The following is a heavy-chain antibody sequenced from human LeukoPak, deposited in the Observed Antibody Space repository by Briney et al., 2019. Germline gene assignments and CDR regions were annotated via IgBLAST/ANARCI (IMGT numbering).Heavy chain of an antibody. CDR3: ARGLVPGFLDY. D-gene: IGHD4-11*01. CDR2: INSDESIT. J-gene: IGHJ4*02. Sequence: PGGSLRLSCAASGFTFSSSWMYWVRQAPGKGLVWVSRINSDESITTYADSVKGRFTIFRDNAKNTLYLQMNSLGAEDTAVYYCARGLVPGFLDYWGQGTPVTVSS. V-gene: IGHV3-74*01. CDR1: GFTFSSSW.